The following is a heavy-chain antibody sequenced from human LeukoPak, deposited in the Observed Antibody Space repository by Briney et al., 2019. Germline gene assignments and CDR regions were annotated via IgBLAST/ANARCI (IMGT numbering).Heavy chain of an antibody. CDR2: ITADSGVT. Sequence: GASVKVSCKASVYTFTNFYIHWLRQAPGQGLEWMGYITADSGVTNYAQKFQGRVIMTKDTSTSTAYMELTRLRTDDTAVYYCASRPDTDTVPLFDFWGQGILVTVSS. D-gene: IGHD5-18*01. CDR3: ASRPDTDTVPLFDF. J-gene: IGHJ4*02. CDR1: VYTFTNFY. V-gene: IGHV1-2*02.